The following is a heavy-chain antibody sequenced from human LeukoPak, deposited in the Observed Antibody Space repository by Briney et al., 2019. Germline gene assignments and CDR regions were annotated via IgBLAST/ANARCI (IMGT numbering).Heavy chain of an antibody. J-gene: IGHJ6*03. D-gene: IGHD3-16*01. CDR3: ARETSQKGAHYMDV. Sequence: SETLSLTCTVSGGSISSGSYYWSWIRQPAGKGLEWLGRIYTSGSTYYNPSLKSRVTISVDTSKNQFSLKLSSVTAADTAVYYCARETSQKGAHYMDVWGKGTTITISS. CDR2: IYTSGST. CDR1: GGSISSGSYY. V-gene: IGHV4-61*02.